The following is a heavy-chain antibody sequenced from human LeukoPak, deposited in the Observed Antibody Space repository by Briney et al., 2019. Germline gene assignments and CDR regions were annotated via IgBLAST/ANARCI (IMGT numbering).Heavy chain of an antibody. D-gene: IGHD2-2*01. CDR1: GFSSSSYV. V-gene: IGHV3-23*01. CDR3: ANDPSPCSASLGGGD. CDR2: VGGGGGST. J-gene: IGHJ4*02. Sequence: GGSLRVSCAAGGFSSSSYVMCWVRQAPGEGVGWGSAVGGGGGSTYYADSVKGRFTISRDNSKNPQYLQLNSPRAENTAVENCANDPSPCSASLGGGDWGQGTLVTVSS.